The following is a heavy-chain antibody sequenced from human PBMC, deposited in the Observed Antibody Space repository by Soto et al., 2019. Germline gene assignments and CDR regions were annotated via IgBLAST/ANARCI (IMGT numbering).Heavy chain of an antibody. CDR2: IIPMFGTA. CDR1: GGTFGTYA. J-gene: IGHJ4*02. CDR3: ASGIQLWLRRINNGYSG. V-gene: IGHV1-69*12. Sequence: QVQLVQSGAEVKKPESSVKVSCKAPGGTFGTYAISWVRQAPGQGLEWMGGIIPMFGTANYAQRFQDRVTMTADESTNTVDMELSSLRSEATAVYFCASGIQLWLRRINNGYSGWGQGTLVTVSS. D-gene: IGHD5-18*01.